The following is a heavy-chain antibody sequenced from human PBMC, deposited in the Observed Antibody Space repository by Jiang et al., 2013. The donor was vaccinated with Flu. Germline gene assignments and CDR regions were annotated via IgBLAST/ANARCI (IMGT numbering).Heavy chain of an antibody. CDR1: GFSLSTSGVS. J-gene: IGHJ5*02. V-gene: IGHV2-5*01. Sequence: KPTQTLTLTCSFSGFSLSTSGVSVGWIRQPPGKALEWLALIYWNDDKYYNPSLESRLTITKDTSKNQVVLTMTNMHPVDTATYYCAHRWARGLYDPRFDPWGQGTLVTVSS. CDR2: IYWNDDK. D-gene: IGHD3-3*01. CDR3: AHRWARGLYDPRFDP.